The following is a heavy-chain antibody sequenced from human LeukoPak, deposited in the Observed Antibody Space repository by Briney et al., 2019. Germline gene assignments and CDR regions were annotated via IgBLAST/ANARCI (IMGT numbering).Heavy chain of an antibody. CDR2: ISHDGSNK. CDR3: ARGVVVVVAASLDY. J-gene: IGHJ4*02. D-gene: IGHD2-15*01. V-gene: IGHV3-30-3*01. Sequence: GGSLRLSCAASGFTFSSYAMHWVRQAPGKGLEWAAVISHDGSNKYYADSVKGRFTISRDNSKNTLYLQMNSLRAEDTAVYYCARGVVVVVAASLDYWGQGTLVTVSS. CDR1: GFTFSSYA.